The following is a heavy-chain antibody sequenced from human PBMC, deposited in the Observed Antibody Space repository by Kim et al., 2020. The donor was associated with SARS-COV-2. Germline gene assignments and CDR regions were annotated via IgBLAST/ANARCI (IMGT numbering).Heavy chain of an antibody. CDR1: GFSFSDYA. V-gene: IGHV3-23*01. Sequence: GGSLRLSCVASGFSFSDYAMSWVRQAPGKGLEWVSSMSADSTKKYYAESVRGRFSISRDNSKNTLFLTMNTLRAEDTAVFYCVRRLFISGTYWGVFEIWGQGTMVTVSS. CDR2: MSADSTKK. J-gene: IGHJ3*01. D-gene: IGHD3-10*01. CDR3: VRRLFISGTYWGVFEI.